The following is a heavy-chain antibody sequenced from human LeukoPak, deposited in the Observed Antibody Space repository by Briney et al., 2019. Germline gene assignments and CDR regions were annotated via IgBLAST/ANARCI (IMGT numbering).Heavy chain of an antibody. V-gene: IGHV4-59*01. CDR1: GGSISSYY. Sequence: SETLSLTCTVSGGSISSYYWSWIRQPPGKGLEWIGYIYYSGNTNYNPSLKSRVTISVDTSKNQFSLKLSSVTAADTAVYYCARMEYYYGSGRDLFDYWGQGTLVTVSS. D-gene: IGHD3-10*01. CDR3: ARMEYYYGSGRDLFDY. CDR2: IYYSGNT. J-gene: IGHJ4*02.